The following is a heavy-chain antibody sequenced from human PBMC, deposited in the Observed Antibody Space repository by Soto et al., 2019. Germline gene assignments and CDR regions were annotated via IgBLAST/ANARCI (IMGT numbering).Heavy chain of an antibody. J-gene: IGHJ4*02. CDR1: GFTFSSYS. D-gene: IGHD3-3*01. CDR2: ISRSSSYI. CDR3: ARDQQLEWLLYGDKRYYFDY. Sequence: EVQLVESGGGLVKPGGSLRLSCAASGFTFSSYSMNWVRQAPGKGLEWVSSISRSSSYIYYADSVKGRFTISRDKAKNSLYLQMNSLRAEDTAVYYCARDQQLEWLLYGDKRYYFDYWGQGTLVTVSS. V-gene: IGHV3-21*01.